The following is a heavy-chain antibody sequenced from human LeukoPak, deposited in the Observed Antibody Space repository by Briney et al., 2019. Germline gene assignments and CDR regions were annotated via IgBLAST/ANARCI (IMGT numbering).Heavy chain of an antibody. CDR1: GFTFDDYA. D-gene: IGHD3-22*01. CDR3: AKDYYYDSSGYRDY. CDR2: ISWNSGSI. J-gene: IGHJ4*02. V-gene: IGHV3-9*01. Sequence: GRSLRLSCAASGFTFDDYAMHWVRQAPGKGLEWVSGISWNSGSIGYADSVKGRFTISRDNAKNSLYLQMNSLRAEDTALYYCAKDYYYDSSGYRDYWGQGTLVTVSS.